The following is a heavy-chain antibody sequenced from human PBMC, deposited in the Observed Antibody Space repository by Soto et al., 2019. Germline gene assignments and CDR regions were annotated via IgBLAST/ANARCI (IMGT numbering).Heavy chain of an antibody. D-gene: IGHD6-6*01. V-gene: IGHV3-33*01. CDR2: IWYDGSNK. CDR3: ASSYSSYPVPGFWFDP. J-gene: IGHJ5*02. Sequence: PGGSLRLSCAASGFTFSSYGMHWVRQAPGKGLEWVAVIWYDGSNKYYADSVKGRFTISRDNSKNQFSLKLSSVTAADTAVYYCASSYSSYPVPGFWFDPWGQGTLVTVSS. CDR1: GFTFSSYG.